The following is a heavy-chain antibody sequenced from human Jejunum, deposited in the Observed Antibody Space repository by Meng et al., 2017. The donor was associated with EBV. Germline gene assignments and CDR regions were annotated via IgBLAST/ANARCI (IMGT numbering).Heavy chain of an antibody. Sequence: QLQLQESGSGSVKPSETLSLTGAASGGSISSGGYSWHWIRQPPGKGLQWIGYIYYSGSAFYNPSLKSRVTLSVDRSKNQFSLNLSSVTAADTAVYYCARGAYFDYWGQGTLVTVSS. CDR3: ARGAYFDY. CDR2: IYYSGSA. J-gene: IGHJ4*02. V-gene: IGHV4-30-2*01. CDR1: GGSISSGGYS.